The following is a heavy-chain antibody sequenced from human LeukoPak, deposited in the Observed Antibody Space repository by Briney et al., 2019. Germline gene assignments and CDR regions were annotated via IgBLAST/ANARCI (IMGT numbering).Heavy chain of an antibody. D-gene: IGHD6-13*01. CDR3: ARTGGGSSYYGMDV. CDR1: GYTFTGYY. CDR2: INPNSGGT. V-gene: IGHV1-2*04. J-gene: IGHJ6*02. Sequence: ASVNVSCKASGYTFTGYYMHWVRQAPGQGLEWMGWINPNSGGTNYAQKFQGWVTMTRDTSISTAYMELSRLRSDDTAVYYCARTGGGSSYYGMDVWGQGTTVTVSS.